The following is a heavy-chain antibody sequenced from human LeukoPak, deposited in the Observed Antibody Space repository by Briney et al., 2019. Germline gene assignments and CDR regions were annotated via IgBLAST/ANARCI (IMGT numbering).Heavy chain of an antibody. D-gene: IGHD3-22*01. J-gene: IGHJ3*02. CDR3: ARDQSESDTSAFDI. CDR2: TRNKARGHTT. Sequence: PGGSLRLSCAASGVTLSDHHMDWVRQAPGKGLEWVGRTRNKARGHTTEYAASVRGRFTISRDDSKTLVYLQMNSLKTEDTAVYFCARDQSESDTSAFDIWGQGTVVIVSS. CDR1: GVTLSDHH. V-gene: IGHV3-72*01.